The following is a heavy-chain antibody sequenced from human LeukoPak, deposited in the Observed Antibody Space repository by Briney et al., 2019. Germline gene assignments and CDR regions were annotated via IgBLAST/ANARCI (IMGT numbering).Heavy chain of an antibody. D-gene: IGHD3-10*01. CDR1: GFTFSSYA. J-gene: IGHJ4*02. CDR3: AKCRVPSLWFGERGIDY. Sequence: GGSLRLSCAASGFTFSSYAMSWVRQAPGKGLEWVSAISGSGGSTYYADSVKGRFTISRDNSKNTLYLQMNSLRAEDTAVYYCAKCRVPSLWFGERGIDYWGQGTLVTVSS. V-gene: IGHV3-23*01. CDR2: ISGSGGST.